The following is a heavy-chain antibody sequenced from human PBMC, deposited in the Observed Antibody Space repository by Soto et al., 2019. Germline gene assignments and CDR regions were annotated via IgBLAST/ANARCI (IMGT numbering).Heavy chain of an antibody. CDR3: AKSLDSSGYYHFDY. Sequence: QVQLVESGGGVVQPGRSLRLSCAASGFTFSSYGMHWVREAPGKGLEWVAVISYDGSNKYYADSVKGRFTISRDNYKNTLYLQMNSLRAEDTAVYYCAKSLDSSGYYHFDYWGQGTLVTVSS. D-gene: IGHD3-22*01. J-gene: IGHJ4*02. CDR1: GFTFSSYG. V-gene: IGHV3-30*18. CDR2: ISYDGSNK.